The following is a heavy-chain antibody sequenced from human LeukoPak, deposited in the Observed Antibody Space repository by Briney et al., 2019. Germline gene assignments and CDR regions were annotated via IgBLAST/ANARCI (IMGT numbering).Heavy chain of an antibody. D-gene: IGHD4-17*01. Sequence: SETLSLTCAAYGGSFSGYYWSWIRQPPGKGLEWIGEINHSGSTNYNPSLKSRVTISVDTSKNQFSLKLSSVTAADTAVYYCARGTDDYGDYVPDYWGQGTLVTVSS. CDR3: ARGTDDYGDYVPDY. J-gene: IGHJ4*02. CDR1: GGSFSGYY. CDR2: INHSGST. V-gene: IGHV4-34*01.